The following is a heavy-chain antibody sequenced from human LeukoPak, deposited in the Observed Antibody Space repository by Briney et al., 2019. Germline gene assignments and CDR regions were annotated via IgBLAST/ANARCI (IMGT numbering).Heavy chain of an antibody. CDR3: ARDLSGGRGYFGKDV. Sequence: GGSLRLSCAASGFIFSNCWMSWVRQAPGKGLEWVANIKEDGSEMYYVDSVKGRFTISRDNAKNSLYLQVNSLRAEDTAVYYCARDLSGGRGYFGKDVWGQGTTVTVSS. J-gene: IGHJ6*02. CDR1: GFIFSNCW. D-gene: IGHD3-9*01. V-gene: IGHV3-7*01. CDR2: IKEDGSEM.